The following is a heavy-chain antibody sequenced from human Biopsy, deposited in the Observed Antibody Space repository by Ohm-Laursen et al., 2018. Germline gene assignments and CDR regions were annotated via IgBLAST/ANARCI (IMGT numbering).Heavy chain of an antibody. CDR2: VMPFFGTA. V-gene: IGHV1-69*06. CDR3: ARHYYDTSGYNWFDP. CDR1: GDTFNKYG. D-gene: IGHD3-22*01. Sequence: SVKVSCKASGDTFNKYGIFWVRQAPGQRPEWMGDVMPFFGTAQYAPKLQGRVSMTADKTTYTAYMELTSLTSEDTAVYFCARHYYDTSGYNWFDPWGQGTLVTVSS. J-gene: IGHJ5*02.